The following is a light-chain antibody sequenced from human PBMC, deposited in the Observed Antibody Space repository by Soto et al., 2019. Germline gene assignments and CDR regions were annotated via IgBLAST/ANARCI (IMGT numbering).Light chain of an antibody. CDR2: GAS. CDR3: QQYGSSPIT. Sequence: ELVMPQPHATLSASPGERFTLSCRASQSVSSNLAWYQQKPGQXPRXXIYGASSRATGIPDRFSGSGSGTDLTINISRLETEDFAVYYCQQYGSSPITFGQGTRLDTK. J-gene: IGKJ5*01. CDR1: QSVSSN. V-gene: IGKV3-20*01.